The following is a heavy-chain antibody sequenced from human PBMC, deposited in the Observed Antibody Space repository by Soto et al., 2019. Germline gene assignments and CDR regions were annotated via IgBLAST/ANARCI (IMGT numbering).Heavy chain of an antibody. CDR3: ARDQFHYYYRMDV. V-gene: IGHV3-53*02. J-gene: IGHJ6*02. CDR1: GFTVSSNY. Sequence: EVQLVETGGGLIQPGGSLRLSCAASGFTVSSNYMSWVRQAPGKGLEWVSVIYSGGSTYYADSVKGRFTISRDNSKNTMYLQMNSRRSEDTAVYYCARDQFHYYYRMDVWGQGTTVTVSS. CDR2: IYSGGST.